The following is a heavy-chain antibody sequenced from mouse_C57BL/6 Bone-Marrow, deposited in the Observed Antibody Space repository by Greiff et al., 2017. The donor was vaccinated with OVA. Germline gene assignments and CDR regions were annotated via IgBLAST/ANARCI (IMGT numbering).Heavy chain of an antibody. Sequence: VQLQQPGAELVRPGSSVKLSCKASGYTFTSYWMDWVQQRPGQGLEWIGNIYPSDSETHYNQKFKDKATLTVDKSSSTAYMQLSSLTSEDSAVYYCARACGTRPFAYWGQGTLVTVSA. J-gene: IGHJ3*01. CDR2: IYPSDSET. V-gene: IGHV1-61*01. CDR1: GYTFTSYW. CDR3: ARACGTRPFAY. D-gene: IGHD1-1*01.